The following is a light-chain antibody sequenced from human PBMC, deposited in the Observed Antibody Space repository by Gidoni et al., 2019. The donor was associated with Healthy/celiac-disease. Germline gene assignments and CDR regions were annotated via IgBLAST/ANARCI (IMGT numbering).Light chain of an antibody. V-gene: IGKV3-20*01. J-gene: IGKJ1*01. Sequence: EIVLTQSPGTLSLSPGERATLSCRASQSVSSSYLAWYQQKPGQAPRLLIYGASSRATGIPDRFSGSGSGTDFTLTISRLEPEDCAVYYCQQYGSSPTFGQXTKVEIK. CDR2: GAS. CDR1: QSVSSSY. CDR3: QQYGSSPT.